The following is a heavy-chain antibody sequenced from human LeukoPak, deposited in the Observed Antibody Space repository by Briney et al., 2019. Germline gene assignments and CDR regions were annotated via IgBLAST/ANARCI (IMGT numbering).Heavy chain of an antibody. V-gene: IGHV3-23*01. D-gene: IGHD1-1*01. CDR2: ISGSGGST. CDR3: ARRTLFYFDY. J-gene: IGHJ4*02. CDR1: GFTFSSYA. Sequence: PGGSLRLSCAASGFTFSSYAMSWVRQAPGKGLEWVSVISGSGGSTYYADSAKGRFTISRDNSKNTLYLQMNSLRAEDTAVFYCARRTLFYFDYWGQGTLVTVSS.